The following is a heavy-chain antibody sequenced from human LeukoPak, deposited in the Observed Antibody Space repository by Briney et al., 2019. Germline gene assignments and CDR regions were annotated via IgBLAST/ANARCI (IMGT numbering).Heavy chain of an antibody. Sequence: SETLSLTCTVSRGSISSGFYYWNWIRQPAGKGLEWIGRIFISGSTNYNPSLKSRVTISVDTSKNQFSLKLTSVTAADTAVYYCAKDRRSGSHGDAFDIWGQGIMVTASS. V-gene: IGHV4-61*02. J-gene: IGHJ3*02. CDR2: IFISGST. CDR3: AKDRRSGSHGDAFDI. D-gene: IGHD1-26*01. CDR1: RGSISSGFYY.